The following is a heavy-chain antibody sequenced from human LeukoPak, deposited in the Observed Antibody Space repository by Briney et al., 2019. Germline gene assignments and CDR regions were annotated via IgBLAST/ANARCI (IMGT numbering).Heavy chain of an antibody. Sequence: GGSLRLSCAASGFTITSYAMSWVRQAPGKGLEWVSAVSGSADNTYYADSVRGRFTISRDNSQNTLYLQMNSLRAEDAAVYYCAKATYYYDSYGYNGVFDYWGQGTLVTLSS. CDR1: GFTITSYA. V-gene: IGHV3-23*01. J-gene: IGHJ4*02. CDR3: AKATYYYDSYGYNGVFDY. D-gene: IGHD3-22*01. CDR2: VSGSADNT.